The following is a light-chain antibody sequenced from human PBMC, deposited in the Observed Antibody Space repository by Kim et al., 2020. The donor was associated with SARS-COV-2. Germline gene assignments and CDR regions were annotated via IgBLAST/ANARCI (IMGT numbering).Light chain of an antibody. V-gene: IGLV2-14*03. CDR2: DVS. J-gene: IGLJ1*01. Sequence: GQSLTNSCTGTSSDVGDYNFVSWYQQHPGKAPKFMIYDVSKRPSGVSNRFSGSKSGNTASLTISGLQAEDEADYYCTSYTSSNTWVFGSGTKVTVL. CDR3: TSYTSSNTWV. CDR1: SSDVGDYNF.